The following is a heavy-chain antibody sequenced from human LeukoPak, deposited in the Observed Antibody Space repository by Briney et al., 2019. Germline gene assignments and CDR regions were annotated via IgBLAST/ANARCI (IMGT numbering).Heavy chain of an antibody. CDR3: AREGATDAFDI. CDR2: IDPDSGGT. Sequence: ASVKVSCKASGYTFTGYTGQYIHGVRQAPGQGLEWMGWIDPDSGGTKYAQKFRGRVTMTRDTSINTAYMELSSLRSDDTAVYYCAREGATDAFDIWGQGTMVTVSS. D-gene: IGHD1-26*01. J-gene: IGHJ3*02. CDR1: GYTFTGYTGQY. V-gene: IGHV1-2*02.